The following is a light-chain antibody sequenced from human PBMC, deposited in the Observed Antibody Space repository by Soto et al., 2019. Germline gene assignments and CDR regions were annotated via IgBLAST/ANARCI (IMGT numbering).Light chain of an antibody. Sequence: QSALTQPPSASGSPGQSVTISCTGTSSDVGAYKYVSWYQQHPGKAPKLMIYEVTKRPSGVLGRFSGSKSGNTASLTVSGLQAEDEADYYCSSYAGNNNLVVFGGGTKLTVL. CDR2: EVT. CDR3: SSYAGNNNLVV. CDR1: SSDVGAYKY. J-gene: IGLJ2*01. V-gene: IGLV2-8*01.